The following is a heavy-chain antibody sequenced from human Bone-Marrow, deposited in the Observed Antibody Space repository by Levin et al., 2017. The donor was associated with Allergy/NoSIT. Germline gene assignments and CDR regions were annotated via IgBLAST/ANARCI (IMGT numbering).Heavy chain of an antibody. J-gene: IGHJ4*02. Sequence: KISCKAFGGTFNIFAFSWVRQAPGQGPEWIGGIIPIFGTPNYAQTFQGRVTISADESTSTVFMELSSLRSEDTAIFYCATGSPVRPNWSSFDYWGQGTLVTVSS. CDR3: ATGSPVRPNWSSFDY. CDR1: GGTFNIFA. CDR2: IIPIFGTP. V-gene: IGHV1-69*01. D-gene: IGHD1-26*01.